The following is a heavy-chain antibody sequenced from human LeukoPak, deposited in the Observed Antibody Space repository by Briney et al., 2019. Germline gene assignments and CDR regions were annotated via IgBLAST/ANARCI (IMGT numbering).Heavy chain of an antibody. CDR3: ARWSAYCGGDCYNYFDY. CDR1: GGSISSYY. D-gene: IGHD2-21*02. CDR2: IYYSGST. V-gene: IGHV4-59*01. Sequence: SETLSLTCTVSGGSISSYYWSWIRQPPGKGLEWIGYIYYSGSTNYNPSLKSRVTISVDTSKNHFSLKLSSVTAADTAVYYCARWSAYCGGDCYNYFDYRGQGTLVTVSS. J-gene: IGHJ4*02.